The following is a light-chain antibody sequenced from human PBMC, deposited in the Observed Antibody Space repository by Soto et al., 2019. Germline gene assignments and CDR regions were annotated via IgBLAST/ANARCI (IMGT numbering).Light chain of an antibody. CDR3: QQYSSYST. J-gene: IGKJ1*01. V-gene: IGKV1-5*03. Sequence: DLQMTQAPSTLSASVVDRVTITCRASQSISPWLAWYQQKRGKAPKILIYKVSNLESGVPSRFSGRASGTEFTLTISSLQPDDFATYYCQQYSSYSTFGQGTKV. CDR2: KVS. CDR1: QSISPW.